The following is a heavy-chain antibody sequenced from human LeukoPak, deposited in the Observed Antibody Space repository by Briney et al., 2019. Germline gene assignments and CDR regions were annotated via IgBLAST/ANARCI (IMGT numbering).Heavy chain of an antibody. CDR1: GFAFTNHA. Sequence: PGGSLRLSCVASGFAFTNHAMTWGRQAPGKGLEWVSPIGGTDGSTYYADSVRGRFTISRDNSKDTLYLQMNSLRVEDTATYFCAKRDSHGSHPYYLDSWGQGALVTVSS. D-gene: IGHD3-10*01. V-gene: IGHV3-23*01. J-gene: IGHJ4*02. CDR2: IGGTDGST. CDR3: AKRDSHGSHPYYLDS.